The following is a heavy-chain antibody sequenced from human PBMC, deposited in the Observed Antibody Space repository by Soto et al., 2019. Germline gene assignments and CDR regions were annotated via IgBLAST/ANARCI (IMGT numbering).Heavy chain of an antibody. CDR2: IYYSGST. V-gene: IGHV4-39*01. Sequence: QLQLQESGPGLVKPSEALSLTCSVSGGSISSSSYYWGWIRQPPGKGLEWIGSIYYSGSTYYNPSLKSRVTISIDKSNNQFSLKLSSLTAADTAVYYCARLEGLATISYYFDFWGQGSLLTVSS. J-gene: IGHJ4*02. CDR3: ARLEGLATISYYFDF. D-gene: IGHD3-9*01. CDR1: GGSISSSSYY.